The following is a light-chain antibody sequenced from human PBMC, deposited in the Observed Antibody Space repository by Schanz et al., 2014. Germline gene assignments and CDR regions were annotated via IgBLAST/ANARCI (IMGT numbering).Light chain of an antibody. Sequence: DIQMTQSPSTLSTSVGERVTITCRASRNIGTWLAWYQQKPGKAPNLLIYRASILESGIPSRFSGSGSGKEFTLIISSLQPDDFATYYCQQYSTYSWTFGQGTKVEL. CDR2: RAS. J-gene: IGKJ2*02. V-gene: IGKV1-5*03. CDR3: QQYSTYSWT. CDR1: RNIGTW.